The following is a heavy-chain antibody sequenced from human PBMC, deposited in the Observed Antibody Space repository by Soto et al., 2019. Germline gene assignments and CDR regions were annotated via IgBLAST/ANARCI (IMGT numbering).Heavy chain of an antibody. CDR1: GFTFISYA. CDR3: AKDGASGSYPPYYYFHIDV. V-gene: IGHV3-23*01. J-gene: IGHJ6*02. D-gene: IGHD1-26*01. Sequence: PGGYLSLSCASSGFTFISYAMSWVRLAPGKGLKWVSTLSGSGGNAYFFVSVKGRFSISRDTSKNTLRLQMNSLRADDTAVYYCAKDGASGSYPPYYYFHIDVWGQGTTVTVSS. CDR2: LSGSGGNA.